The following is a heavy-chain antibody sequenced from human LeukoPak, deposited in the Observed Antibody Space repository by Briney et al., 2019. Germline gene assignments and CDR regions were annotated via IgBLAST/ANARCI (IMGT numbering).Heavy chain of an antibody. J-gene: IGHJ6*03. D-gene: IGHD3-10*01. CDR2: MNPNSGNT. CDR3: ARGQREVVRGVIRYYYYYYMDV. V-gene: IGHV1-8*01. CDR1: GYTFTSYD. Sequence: ASVKVSCKASGYTFTSYDINWVRQATGQGLEWMGWMNPNSGNTGYAQKFQGRVTMTRNTSISTAYMELSSLRSEDTAVYYCARGQREVVRGVIRYYYYYYMDVWGKGTTVTISS.